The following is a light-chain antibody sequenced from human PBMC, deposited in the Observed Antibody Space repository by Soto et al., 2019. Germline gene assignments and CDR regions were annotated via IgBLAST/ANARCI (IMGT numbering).Light chain of an antibody. CDR3: QKYDTAPQT. CDR1: QGIIDY. CDR2: AAS. V-gene: IGKV1-27*01. Sequence: DIQMTQSPSSLSAPVGDTVTITCRSSQGIIDYLAWYQQRPGKVPKLLIYAASTLQTGVPSRFSGSGAGTDFTLTISSLQPEDVATYYCQKYDTAPQTFGQGTRVEIK. J-gene: IGKJ1*01.